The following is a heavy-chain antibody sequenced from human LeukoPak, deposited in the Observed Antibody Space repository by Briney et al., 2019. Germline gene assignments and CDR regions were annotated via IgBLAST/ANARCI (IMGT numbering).Heavy chain of an antibody. CDR2: IKQDGSEK. J-gene: IGHJ4*02. V-gene: IGHV3-7*01. D-gene: IGHD2-15*01. Sequence: QAGGSLRLSCAASGFMFSSYWMSWVRRAPGKGLEWVANIKQDGSEKNYVGSVKGRFTISRDNAKNSLYLQMNSLRVEDTAVYYCARRWVADYWGQGTLVTVSS. CDR1: GFMFSSYW. CDR3: ARRWVADY.